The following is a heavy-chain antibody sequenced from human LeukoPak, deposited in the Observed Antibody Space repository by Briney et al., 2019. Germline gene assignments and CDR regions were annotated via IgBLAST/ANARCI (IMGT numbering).Heavy chain of an antibody. D-gene: IGHD6-13*01. CDR3: ARDRKQQLTLDV. J-gene: IGHJ6*04. CDR2: INSDGSST. CDR1: GFTFSSYW. V-gene: IGHV3-74*01. Sequence: GGSLRLSCAASGFTFSSYWMHWVRHAPWKGLVWVSRINSDGSSTSYADSVKGRFTISRDNAKNTLYLQMNSLRAEDTAVYYCARDRKQQLTLDVWGKGTTVTVSS.